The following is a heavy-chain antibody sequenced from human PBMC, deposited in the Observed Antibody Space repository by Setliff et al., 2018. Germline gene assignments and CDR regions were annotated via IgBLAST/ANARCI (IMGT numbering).Heavy chain of an antibody. V-gene: IGHV4-31*03. Sequence: PSETLSLTCTVSGGSINSGDYFWSWFRQLPGKGLEWIGYIYYTGSTHYNPSLKSRLTMSVDTSKNQFSLNLKSVTDADTAVYFCARDGSYYDRGGNRTWFFDLWGRGTLVTVSS. CDR3: ARDGSYYDRGGNRTWFFDL. CDR2: IYYTGST. J-gene: IGHJ2*01. D-gene: IGHD3-22*01. CDR1: GGSINSGDYF.